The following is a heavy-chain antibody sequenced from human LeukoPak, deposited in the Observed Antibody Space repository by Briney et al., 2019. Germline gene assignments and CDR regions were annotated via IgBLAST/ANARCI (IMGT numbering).Heavy chain of an antibody. CDR2: INHSGRT. CDR3: ARDVVVVPAAIHYGMDV. J-gene: IGHJ6*02. CDR1: GGSFSDYF. Sequence: PSETLSLTCAVYGGSFSDYFWGWIRQPPGKGLEWIGEINHSGRTYYNPSLKSRVTISVDTSKNPFSLNLSSVTAADTAVYYCARDVVVVPAAIHYGMDVWGQGTTVTVSS. D-gene: IGHD2-2*01. V-gene: IGHV4-34*01.